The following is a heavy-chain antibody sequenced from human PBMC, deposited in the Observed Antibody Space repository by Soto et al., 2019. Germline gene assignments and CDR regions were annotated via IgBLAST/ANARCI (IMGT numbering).Heavy chain of an antibody. J-gene: IGHJ6*02. D-gene: IGHD6-13*01. Sequence: ASVKVSCKASGYTFTSHYMHWVRQAPGQGLEWMGIINPSGGSTSYAQKFQGRVTMTRDTSTSTVYMELSSLRSEDTAVYYCARDRGRQQLEYYYYGMDVWGQGTTVTVSS. CDR2: INPSGGST. V-gene: IGHV1-46*01. CDR3: ARDRGRQQLEYYYYGMDV. CDR1: GYTFTSHY.